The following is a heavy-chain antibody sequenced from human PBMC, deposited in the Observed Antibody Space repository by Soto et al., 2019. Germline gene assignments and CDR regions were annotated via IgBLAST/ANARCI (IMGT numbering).Heavy chain of an antibody. Sequence: EVQLVESGGGLIQPGGSLRLSCAASGFTFSSNDMNWVRQAPGKGLEWVSLIYSGGSTYYADSVKVRFTISRDKSKNTLYLQMSSLRAEDTAVYYCATRPLLPGAPWGQGTMVTVSS. CDR1: GFTFSSND. D-gene: IGHD3-22*01. CDR2: IYSGGST. V-gene: IGHV3-53*01. J-gene: IGHJ3*01. CDR3: ATRPLLPGAP.